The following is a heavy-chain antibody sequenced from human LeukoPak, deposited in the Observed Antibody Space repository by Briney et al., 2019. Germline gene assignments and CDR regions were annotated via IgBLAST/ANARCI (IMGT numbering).Heavy chain of an antibody. J-gene: IGHJ6*02. V-gene: IGHV3-21*01. Sequence: GGSLRLSCAASGFTFSSYSMNWVRQAPGKGLEWVSSISSSSSYIYYADSVKGRFTISRDNAENSLYLQMNSLRAEDTAVYYCARDLGLTIFGVVIKSHYYYGMDVWGQGTTVTVSS. CDR1: GFTFSSYS. CDR3: ARDLGLTIFGVVIKSHYYYGMDV. CDR2: ISSSSSYI. D-gene: IGHD3-3*01.